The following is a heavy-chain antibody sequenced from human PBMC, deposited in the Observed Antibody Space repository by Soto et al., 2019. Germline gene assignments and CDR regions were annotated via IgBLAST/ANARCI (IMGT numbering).Heavy chain of an antibody. CDR2: IIPIFGTA. CDR1: GGTFSSYA. V-gene: IGHV1-69*13. CDR3: ARYKTSNRNGYNWKPYN. D-gene: IGHD1-1*01. Sequence: SVKVSCKASGGTFSSYAISWVRQAPGQGLEWMGGIIPIFGTANYAQKFQGRVTITADESTSTAYMELSSLRSEYTAVYYCARYKTSNRNGYNWKPYNWGQGTLVTV. J-gene: IGHJ4*02.